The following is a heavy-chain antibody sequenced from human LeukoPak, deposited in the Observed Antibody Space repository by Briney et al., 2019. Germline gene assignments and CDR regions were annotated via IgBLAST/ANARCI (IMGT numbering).Heavy chain of an antibody. Sequence: GGSLRLSCAASGFTVSSIYMSWVRQAPGKGLEWVSAISGSGGSTYYADSVKGRFTISRDNSKNTLYLQMNSLRAEDTAVYYCAKVLGIQLWLDAFDIWGQGTMVTVSS. J-gene: IGHJ3*02. CDR1: GFTVSSIY. D-gene: IGHD5-18*01. CDR3: AKVLGIQLWLDAFDI. CDR2: ISGSGGST. V-gene: IGHV3-23*01.